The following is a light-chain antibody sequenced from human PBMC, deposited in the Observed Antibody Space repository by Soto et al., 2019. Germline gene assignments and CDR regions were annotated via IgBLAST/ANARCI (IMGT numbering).Light chain of an antibody. Sequence: QSFLRHPASWSGSPGQSITISFTGTSSDVGGYNYVSWYQQHPGKAPKLMIYEVSNRPSGVSNRFSGSKSGNTASLTISGLQAEDAADYYCSSYKSSSTLYVFGTGPKVTVL. CDR2: EVS. CDR3: SSYKSSSTLYV. J-gene: IGLJ1*01. V-gene: IGLV2-14*01. CDR1: SSDVGGYNY.